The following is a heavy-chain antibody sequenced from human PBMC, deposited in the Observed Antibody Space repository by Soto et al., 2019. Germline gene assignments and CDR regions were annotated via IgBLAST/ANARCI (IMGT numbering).Heavy chain of an antibody. Sequence: GGSLRLSCAASGFTFSSYAMSWVRQAPGKGLEWVPAISGSGSSTYYADSVKGRFTISRDNSKNTLYLQMNSLRAEDTAVYYCAKDLYRSSWGYFQHWGQGTLVTVSS. CDR3: AKDLYRSSWGYFQH. J-gene: IGHJ1*01. CDR2: ISGSGSST. V-gene: IGHV3-23*01. CDR1: GFTFSSYA. D-gene: IGHD6-13*01.